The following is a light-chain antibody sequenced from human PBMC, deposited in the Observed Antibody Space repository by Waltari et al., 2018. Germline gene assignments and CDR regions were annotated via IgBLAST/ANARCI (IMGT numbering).Light chain of an antibody. V-gene: IGKV3-20*01. CDR3: QKYGSLPAT. Sequence: EIVLTQPPGTLSLSPGERATLSCRSSQSVSRYLAWYQQKPGQAPRLLIHDGSSRATGIPDRFSGSGSGTDFSLTISRLEPEDFAVYYCQKYGSLPATFGQGTKVEIK. CDR2: DGS. J-gene: IGKJ1*01. CDR1: QSVSRY.